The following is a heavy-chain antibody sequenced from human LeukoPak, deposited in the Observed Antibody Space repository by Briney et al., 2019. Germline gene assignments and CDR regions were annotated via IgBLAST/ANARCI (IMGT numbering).Heavy chain of an antibody. D-gene: IGHD3-22*01. V-gene: IGHV1-69*02. CDR1: GGTFSSYT. Sequence: GSLLKLSCKASGGTFSSYTISWVRQAPGHGLEWMGRIIPILGIANYAQKFQGRVTITADKSTSTTYMELSSLRSEDTAVYYCARGGYYYDSSGYYPFDYWGQGTLVNVSP. CDR2: IIPILGIA. CDR3: ARGGYYYDSSGYYPFDY. J-gene: IGHJ4*02.